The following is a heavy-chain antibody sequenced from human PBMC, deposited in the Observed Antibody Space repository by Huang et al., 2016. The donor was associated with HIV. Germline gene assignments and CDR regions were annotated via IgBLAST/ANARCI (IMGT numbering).Heavy chain of an antibody. J-gene: IGHJ3*02. D-gene: IGHD3-3*01. CDR2: TTAGGGST. CDR3: AKHLGGRRGFTFIVLFGAFDM. CDR1: GFTFGSYA. V-gene: IGHV3-23*01. Sequence: EVQLLESGGGLAQPGGSLRLSCTASGFTFGSYAMNWVRQAPGEGLEWVSGTTAGGGSTYYAKSVKGRCTISRDNSKNTLYLQMNSLRAEDTALYYCAKHLGGRRGFTFIVLFGAFDMWGQGTMVTVSS.